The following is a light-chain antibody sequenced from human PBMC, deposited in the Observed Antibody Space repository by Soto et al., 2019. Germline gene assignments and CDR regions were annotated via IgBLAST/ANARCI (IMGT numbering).Light chain of an antibody. CDR1: QGISNY. CDR2: AAS. CDR3: QKYNSFPWT. Sequence: DVPMTQSPSSLSASVRDRVTITCRSSQGISNYLAWYQQKPGKVPKLLIYAASTLQSGVPSRFSGSGSGTDFTLTISSLQPEDVATYYCQKYNSFPWTFGQGTKVEIK. J-gene: IGKJ1*01. V-gene: IGKV1-27*01.